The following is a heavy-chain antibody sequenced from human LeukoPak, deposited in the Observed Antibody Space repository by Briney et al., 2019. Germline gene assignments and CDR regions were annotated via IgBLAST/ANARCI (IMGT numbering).Heavy chain of an antibody. V-gene: IGHV3-23*01. Sequence: PGGSLRLSCAASGFTFSSYAMSWVRQAPGKGLEWVSAISGSGGSTYYADSVKGRFTISRDNSKNTLYLQMNSLRAEDTAVYYCAKEGVAARPTSLYYFDYWGQGTLVTVSS. CDR1: GFTFSSYA. CDR2: ISGSGGST. D-gene: IGHD6-6*01. J-gene: IGHJ4*02. CDR3: AKEGVAARPTSLYYFDY.